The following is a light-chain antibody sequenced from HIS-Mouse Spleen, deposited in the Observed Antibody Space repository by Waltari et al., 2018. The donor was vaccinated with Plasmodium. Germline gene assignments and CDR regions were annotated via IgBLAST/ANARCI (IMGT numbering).Light chain of an antibody. CDR1: QCISSY. CDR2: AAS. CDR3: QQYYSYPLT. J-gene: IGKJ4*01. V-gene: IGKV1-8*01. Sequence: AIRMTQSPSSFSASTGDRVTITCRASQCISSYLAWYQQKPGKAPKLLTYAASTLQSGVPSRFSGSGSGTDFTLTISCLQSEDFATYYCQQYYSYPLTFGGGTKVEIK.